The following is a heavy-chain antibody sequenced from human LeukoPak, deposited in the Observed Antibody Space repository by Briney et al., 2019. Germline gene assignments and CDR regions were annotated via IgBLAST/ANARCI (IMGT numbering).Heavy chain of an antibody. D-gene: IGHD3-3*01. CDR2: IKQDGSEN. Sequence: GGSLRLSCAASGFTFSSYWMSWVRQAPGKGLEWVANIKQDGSENYYVDSVKGRFTISRDNAKNSLYLQMNSLRAEDTAVYYCARDRFIRGSYYDFWSGYHDAFDIWGQGTMVTVSS. V-gene: IGHV3-7*01. J-gene: IGHJ3*02. CDR3: ARDRFIRGSYYDFWSGYHDAFDI. CDR1: GFTFSSYW.